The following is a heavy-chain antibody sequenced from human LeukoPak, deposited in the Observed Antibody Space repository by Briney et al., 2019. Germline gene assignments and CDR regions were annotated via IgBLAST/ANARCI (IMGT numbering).Heavy chain of an antibody. CDR3: AKEGTAMASSYFDY. D-gene: IGHD5-18*01. CDR2: ISHDGTVQ. CDR1: GFTFSSYG. V-gene: IGHV3-30*18. Sequence: PGGSLRLSCAASGFTFSSYGMQWVRQAPGKGLEWVAVISHDGTVQHYAESVKGRFTISRDNSDNTLYLQMNSLRDEDTAMYYCAKEGTAMASSYFDYWGQGTLITVSS. J-gene: IGHJ4*02.